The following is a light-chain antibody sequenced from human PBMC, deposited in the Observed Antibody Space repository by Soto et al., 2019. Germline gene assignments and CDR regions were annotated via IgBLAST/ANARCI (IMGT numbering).Light chain of an antibody. V-gene: IGLV4-69*01. CDR2: LNSDGSH. J-gene: IGLJ2*01. CDR3: QTLVPGFRV. Sequence: ASVQLTCTLSSVHSSYAIAWHQQQTEKGPRYLMKLNSDGSHSKGDGIPDRFSGSSSGAERYLTISGLQSEDDAYYYCQTLVPGFRVFGGGQKLTVL. CDR1: SVHSSYA.